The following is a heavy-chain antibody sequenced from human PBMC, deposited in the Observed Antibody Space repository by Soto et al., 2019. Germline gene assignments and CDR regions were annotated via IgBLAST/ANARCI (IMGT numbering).Heavy chain of an antibody. J-gene: IGHJ3*02. CDR1: GFTFSSYA. CDR2: ISYDGSNK. D-gene: IGHD2-15*01. Sequence: QVQLVESGGGVVQPGRSLRLSCAASGFTFSSYAMHWVREAPGKGLEWVAVISYDGSNKYYADSVKGRFTISRDNSENTLYLQMNSLRAEDTAVYYTTPDAFDIWGQGTMVTVSS. CDR3: TPDAFDI. V-gene: IGHV3-30-3*01.